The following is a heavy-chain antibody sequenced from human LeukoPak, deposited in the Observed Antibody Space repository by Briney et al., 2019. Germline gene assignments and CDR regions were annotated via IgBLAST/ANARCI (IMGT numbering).Heavy chain of an antibody. CDR1: GGSISTYY. D-gene: IGHD2-15*01. V-gene: IGHV4-59*01. J-gene: IGHJ3*02. CDR2: IYYSGST. Sequence: SETLSLTCTVSGGSISTYYWSWIRQPPGKGLEWIGYIYYSGSTNYNPSLKSRVSISVDTSKNQFSLKLSSVTAADTAVYYCARDLLEYCSGGSCYAFDIWGQGTMVTVSP. CDR3: ARDLLEYCSGGSCYAFDI.